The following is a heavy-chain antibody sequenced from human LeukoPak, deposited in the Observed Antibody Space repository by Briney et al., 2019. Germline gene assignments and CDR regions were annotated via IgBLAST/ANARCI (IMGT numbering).Heavy chain of an antibody. CDR2: VSGDGRTT. Sequence: GGSLRLSCAASGFTFSSYVMSWVRQAPGKGLEWVSAVSGDGRTTHYVDSVKGRFTISRDNSRNTLYLQMSSLRAEDTAIYYCAKDSVVRNTGSYYFASWGQGTLVTVSS. D-gene: IGHD1-26*01. CDR1: GFTFSSYV. J-gene: IGHJ4*02. CDR3: AKDSVVRNTGSYYFAS. V-gene: IGHV3-23*01.